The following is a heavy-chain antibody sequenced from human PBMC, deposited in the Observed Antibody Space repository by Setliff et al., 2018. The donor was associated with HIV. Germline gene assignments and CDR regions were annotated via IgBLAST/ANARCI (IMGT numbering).Heavy chain of an antibody. CDR3: TRTNPLAAPPFDF. D-gene: IGHD6-13*01. J-gene: IGHJ4*02. CDR1: GYSISSGYY. V-gene: IGHV4-38-2*01. Sequence: SETLSLTCAVSGYSISSGYYWGWIRQPPGRGLEWIGNIYHSGGTHYNPSLRSRVTISVDTSKNHFSLKLSSVTAADTAVYYCTRTNPLAAPPFDFWGQGTLVTVSS. CDR2: IYHSGGT.